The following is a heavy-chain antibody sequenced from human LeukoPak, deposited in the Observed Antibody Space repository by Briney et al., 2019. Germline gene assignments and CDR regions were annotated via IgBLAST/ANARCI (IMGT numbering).Heavy chain of an antibody. Sequence: ASVKVSCKGSSLTFSNSAVQWVRQSRGQRLEWIGWIVVGSGDTNYAQRFQERVTITRDMSTNTAYMELSSLSSEDTAVYYCAAGYCTSISCYAAGVWGQGTTVTVSS. D-gene: IGHD2-2*01. V-gene: IGHV1-58*01. CDR2: IVVGSGDT. J-gene: IGHJ6*02. CDR3: AAGYCTSISCYAAGV. CDR1: SLTFSNSA.